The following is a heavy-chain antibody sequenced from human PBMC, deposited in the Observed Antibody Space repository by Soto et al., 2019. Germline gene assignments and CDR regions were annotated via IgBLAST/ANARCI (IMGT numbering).Heavy chain of an antibody. V-gene: IGHV4-31*03. CDR1: GGSISSGGYY. D-gene: IGHD3-22*01. CDR3: ARGRGTISGYYPFFDY. CDR2: IYYSGST. J-gene: IGHJ4*02. Sequence: QVQLQESGPGLVKPSQTLSLTCTVSGGSISSGGYYWSWIRQHPGKGLEWIGYIYYSGSTYYNPSLKRRVTIPVDTYKDQVALKLSSVTAAGTAVYYCARGRGTISGYYPFFDYWGQGTLVTVSS.